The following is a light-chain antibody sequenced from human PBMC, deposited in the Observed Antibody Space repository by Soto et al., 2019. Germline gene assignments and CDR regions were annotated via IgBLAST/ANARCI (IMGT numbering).Light chain of an antibody. V-gene: IGKV1-9*01. J-gene: IGKJ5*01. CDR1: QGISSY. CDR2: GAS. Sequence: IQLTQTPSSLSASVGDRVTITCRASQGISSYLAWYQQKPGKAPKLLIYGASTLEGGVPFRFSGSGSGTDFTLTISSLQPEDFATYYCQQLNTYPITFGQGTRLEIK. CDR3: QQLNTYPIT.